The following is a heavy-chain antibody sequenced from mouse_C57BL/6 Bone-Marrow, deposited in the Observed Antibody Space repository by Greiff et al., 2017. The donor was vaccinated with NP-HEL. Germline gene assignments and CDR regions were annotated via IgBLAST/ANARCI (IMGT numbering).Heavy chain of an antibody. CDR3: ATDSSGYVAY. D-gene: IGHD3-2*02. Sequence: QVQLQQPGAELVKPGASVKLSCKASGYTFTSYWMQWVKQRPGQGLEWIGEIDPSDSSTYNHHKFKGKATLTVDKSSSTAYMQRSNLASEDSAVYYCATDSSGYVAYWGQGTLVTVSA. CDR2: IDPSDSST. CDR1: GYTFTSYW. V-gene: IGHV1-50*01. J-gene: IGHJ3*01.